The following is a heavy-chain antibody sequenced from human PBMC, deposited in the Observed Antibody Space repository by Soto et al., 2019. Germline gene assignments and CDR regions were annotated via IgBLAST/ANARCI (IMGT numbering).Heavy chain of an antibody. J-gene: IGHJ4*02. CDR3: ARVAVAGTRVDY. V-gene: IGHV4-4*02. Sequence: QVQLQESGPGLVKPSGTLSLTCAVSGGSISSSNWWSWVRQPPGKGLEWIGEIYHSGNTNYNPSPKSRATIPVNKSKTQCSVTLSSVTAADASVYYCARVAVAGTRVDYWGQGPRVTVSS. CDR2: IYHSGNT. D-gene: IGHD6-19*01. CDR1: GGSISSSNW.